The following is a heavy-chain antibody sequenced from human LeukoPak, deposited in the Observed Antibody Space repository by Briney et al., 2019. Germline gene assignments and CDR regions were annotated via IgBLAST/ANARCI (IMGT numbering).Heavy chain of an antibody. V-gene: IGHV1-69*13. CDR1: GGTFSSYA. CDR2: LIPIFALA. D-gene: IGHD2-2*01. Sequence: GASVKVSCKASGGTFSSYAISWVRQAPGQGLEWMRGLIPIFALANYAQKFQGRLTITADESTNTAYLELSSLRFEDTAVYYCARAECSTTNCHTRIRNYYMDVWGTGTPVTVSS. CDR3: ARAECSTTNCHTRIRNYYMDV. J-gene: IGHJ6*03.